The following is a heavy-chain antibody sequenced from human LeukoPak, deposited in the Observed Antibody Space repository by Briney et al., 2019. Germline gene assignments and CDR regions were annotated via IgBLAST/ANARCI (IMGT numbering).Heavy chain of an antibody. CDR3: ARVDGYNIEY. J-gene: IGHJ4*02. CDR2: MSYSGST. CDR1: GGSVSSYY. D-gene: IGHD5-24*01. Sequence: PSETLSLTCNVSGGSVSSYYWRWIRQPPGKGLEWIGYMSYSGSTNCNPSLKSRVTMSVDTSTNQFSLELTSVTAADTAVYYCARVDGYNIEYWGQGILVIVSA. V-gene: IGHV4-59*02.